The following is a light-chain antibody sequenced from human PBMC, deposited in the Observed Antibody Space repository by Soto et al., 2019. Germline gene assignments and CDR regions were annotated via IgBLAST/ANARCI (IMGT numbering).Light chain of an antibody. V-gene: IGKV1-33*01. CDR3: QQYENLPLT. CDR2: DAS. J-gene: IGKJ4*01. Sequence: DIQMTQSPSSLSASVGDRVTITCQASQDISNYLNWYQQKPGKAPKXLIYDASNLETGVPSRFSGSGSGTDFTFTISSLQPEDIATYYCQQYENLPLTFGGGTKVDIK. CDR1: QDISNY.